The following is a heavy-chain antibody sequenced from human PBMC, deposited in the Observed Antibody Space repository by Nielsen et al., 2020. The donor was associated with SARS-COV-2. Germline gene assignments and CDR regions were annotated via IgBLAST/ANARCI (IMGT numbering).Heavy chain of an antibody. Sequence: SVKVSCKASGGTFSSYAISWVRQAPGQGLEWMGGIIPIFGTANYAQKFQGRVTITADESTSTAYMELSSLRSEDTAVYYCARDGLWFGELSSYYYCMDVWGKGTTVTVSS. D-gene: IGHD3-10*01. CDR3: ARDGLWFGELSSYYYCMDV. CDR1: GGTFSSYA. CDR2: IIPIFGTA. J-gene: IGHJ6*03. V-gene: IGHV1-69*13.